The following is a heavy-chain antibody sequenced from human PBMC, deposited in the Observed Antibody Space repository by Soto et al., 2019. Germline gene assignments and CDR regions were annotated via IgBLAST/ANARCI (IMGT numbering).Heavy chain of an antibody. J-gene: IGHJ6*02. CDR3: AKGILTGYYYYYGMDV. CDR2: ISYDGSNK. D-gene: IGHD3-9*01. CDR1: GFTFSSYG. Sequence: PGGSLRLSCAASGFTFSSYGMHWVRQAPGKGLEWVAVISYDGSNKYYADSVKGRFTISRDNSKNTLYLQMNSLRAEDTAVYYCAKGILTGYYYYYGMDVWGQGTTVTVSS. V-gene: IGHV3-30*18.